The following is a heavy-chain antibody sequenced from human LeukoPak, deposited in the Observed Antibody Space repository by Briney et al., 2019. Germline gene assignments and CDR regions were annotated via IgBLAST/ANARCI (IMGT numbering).Heavy chain of an antibody. CDR1: GYTFTSYD. J-gene: IGHJ6*02. Sequence: ASVKVSCKASGYTFTSYDINWVRQATGQGLEWMGWMNPNSGNTGYAQKFQGRVTMTRNTSISTAYMELSSLRSADTAVSYCAREGLYSSSSSRYYYYGMDVWGQGTTVTVSS. D-gene: IGHD6-6*01. CDR2: MNPNSGNT. CDR3: AREGLYSSSSSRYYYYGMDV. V-gene: IGHV1-8*01.